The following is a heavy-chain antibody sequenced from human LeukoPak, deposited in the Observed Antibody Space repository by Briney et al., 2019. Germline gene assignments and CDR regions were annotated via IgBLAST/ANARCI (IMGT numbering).Heavy chain of an antibody. J-gene: IGHJ6*04. CDR2: ISSSGSTI. V-gene: IGHV3-48*03. D-gene: IGHD3-10*01. CDR1: GFTFSSYE. CDR3: ARVRVLLWFGERDYGMDV. Sequence: QPGGSLRLSCAASGFTFSSYEMNWVRQAPGKGLEWVSYISSSGSTIYYAGSVKGRFTISRDNAKNSLYLQMNSLRAEDTAVYYCARVRVLLWFGERDYGMDVWGKGTTVTVSS.